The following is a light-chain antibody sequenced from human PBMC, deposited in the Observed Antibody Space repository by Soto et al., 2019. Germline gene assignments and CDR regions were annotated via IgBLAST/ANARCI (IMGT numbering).Light chain of an antibody. CDR3: CSHVGGSSPQWV. CDR1: SNDVGGYNL. Sequence: QSVLTQPVSVSGSPGQSITISCTGTSNDVGGYNLVSWFQQHPGKAPKLMISEANKRPSGVSNRFSGSKSANTASLTISGLQAEDEADYYCCSHVGGSSPQWVFGGGTKLTVL. V-gene: IGLV2-23*01. CDR2: EAN. J-gene: IGLJ3*02.